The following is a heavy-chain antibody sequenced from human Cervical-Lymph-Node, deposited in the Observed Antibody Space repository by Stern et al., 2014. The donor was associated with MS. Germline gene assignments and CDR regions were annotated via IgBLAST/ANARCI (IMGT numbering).Heavy chain of an antibody. CDR1: GYTFTSYG. CDR2: ISAYNGNT. CDR3: ARNLHGDSSWLGFDS. Sequence: QVQLVQSGAEVKKPGASVKVSCKASGYTFTSYGISWVRQAPGQGLEWMGWISAYNGNTDYAQKLRGRVTMTTDTSTSTAYMELRSLRSDDTAVYYCARNLHGDSSWLGFDSWGHGTLVTVSS. J-gene: IGHJ5*01. V-gene: IGHV1-18*01. D-gene: IGHD3-9*01.